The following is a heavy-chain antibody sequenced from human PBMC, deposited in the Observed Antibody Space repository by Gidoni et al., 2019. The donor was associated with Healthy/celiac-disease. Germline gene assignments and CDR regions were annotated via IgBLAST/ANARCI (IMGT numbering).Heavy chain of an antibody. D-gene: IGHD6-6*01. CDR1: EGTFSSSA. CDR3: ASSEYSSSSAEFYYYDYMDV. J-gene: IGHJ6*03. CDR2: IIPIFGTA. Sequence: QVQLVQSGAEVKKPGSSVMVSCKASEGTFSSSAISWVRQAPGQGLEWMGGIIPIFGTANYAQKFQGRVTITADKSTGTAYMELSSLRSEDTAVYYCASSEYSSSSAEFYYYDYMDVWGKGATVTVSS. V-gene: IGHV1-69*06.